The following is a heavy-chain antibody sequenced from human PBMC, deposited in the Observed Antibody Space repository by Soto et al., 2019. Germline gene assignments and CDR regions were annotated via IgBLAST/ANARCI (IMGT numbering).Heavy chain of an antibody. V-gene: IGHV3-21*01. Sequence: GGSLRLSCAASGFSFSVYAMNWVRQAPGKGLEWVSSISSSSSYIYYADSVKGRFTISRDNAKNSLYLQMNSLRAEDTAVYYCARDIQLWLANWGQGTLVTVSS. D-gene: IGHD5-18*01. J-gene: IGHJ4*02. CDR2: ISSSSSYI. CDR3: ARDIQLWLAN. CDR1: GFSFSVYA.